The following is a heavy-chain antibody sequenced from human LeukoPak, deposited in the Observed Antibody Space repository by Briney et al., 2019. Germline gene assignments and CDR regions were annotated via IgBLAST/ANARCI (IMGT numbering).Heavy chain of an antibody. CDR3: AKYCSGGNCYSGLS. Sequence: GGSLRLSCAASGFIFSTYAMTWVRQAPGKGLEWVSTISGDGSTHYTGSVKGRFTISRDNSKNTLFLQMNSLRAEDTAVYYCAKYCSGGNCYSGLSWGQGTLVTVSS. V-gene: IGHV3-23*01. CDR2: ISGDGST. J-gene: IGHJ5*02. CDR1: GFIFSTYA. D-gene: IGHD2-15*01.